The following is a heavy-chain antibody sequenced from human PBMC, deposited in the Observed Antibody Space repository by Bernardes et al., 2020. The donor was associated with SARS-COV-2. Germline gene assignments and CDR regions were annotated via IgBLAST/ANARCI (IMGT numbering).Heavy chain of an antibody. Sequence: AESMKISCKASGYIFINNWIAWVRQMPGNGLEWMGTIYPGDSDNRYSPSFQGQVTVSADKSINTAYLQWSSLKASDTAMYFCARRQTNCTGGRCYSGGMDVWGQGTTVTVSS. J-gene: IGHJ6*02. D-gene: IGHD2-15*01. CDR1: GYIFINNW. CDR2: IYPGDSDN. CDR3: ARRQTNCTGGRCYSGGMDV. V-gene: IGHV5-51*01.